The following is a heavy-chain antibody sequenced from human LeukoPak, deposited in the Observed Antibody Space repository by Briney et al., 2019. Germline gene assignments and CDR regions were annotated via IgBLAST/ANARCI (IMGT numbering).Heavy chain of an antibody. CDR2: ISSSSNVI. CDR3: ARVSTSVAGDY. Sequence: GGSLRLSCAASGFTFSSYSMNWVRQAPGKGLEWVSYISSSSNVIYYADSVKGRFTISRDNSKNTLYLQMNSLRAEDTAVYYCARVSTSVAGDYWGQGTLVTVSS. CDR1: GFTFSSYS. J-gene: IGHJ4*02. V-gene: IGHV3-48*01. D-gene: IGHD6-19*01.